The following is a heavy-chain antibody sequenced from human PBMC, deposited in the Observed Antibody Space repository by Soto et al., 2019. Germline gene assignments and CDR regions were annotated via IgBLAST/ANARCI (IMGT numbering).Heavy chain of an antibody. Sequence: GGSLRLSCAASGFTFSSYAMSWVRQAPGKGLEWVSAISGSGGSTYYADSVKGRFTISRDNSKNTLYLQMSSLRSEDTAVYYCARGMDIVVVPAAMDYWGQGTLVTVSS. CDR2: ISGSGGST. CDR1: GFTFSSYA. D-gene: IGHD2-2*03. J-gene: IGHJ4*02. V-gene: IGHV3-23*01. CDR3: ARGMDIVVVPAAMDY.